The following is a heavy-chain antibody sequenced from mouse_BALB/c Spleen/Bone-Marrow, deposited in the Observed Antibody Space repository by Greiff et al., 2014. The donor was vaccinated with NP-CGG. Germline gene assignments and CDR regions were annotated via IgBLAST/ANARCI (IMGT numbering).Heavy chain of an antibody. D-gene: IGHD2-14*01. V-gene: IGHV1S135*01. J-gene: IGHJ2*01. CDR1: GYAFTSYN. CDR2: FDPYNGGT. Sequence: VHVKQSGPGLVKPGTSVKVSCKASGYAFTSYNIYWVKQSHGKSLEWIGYFDPYNGGTDYNQKFKGKATLTVDKSSSPAYMHLNSLTSEDSAVYYCARSGYGDYWGQGTTLTVSS. CDR3: ARSGYGDY.